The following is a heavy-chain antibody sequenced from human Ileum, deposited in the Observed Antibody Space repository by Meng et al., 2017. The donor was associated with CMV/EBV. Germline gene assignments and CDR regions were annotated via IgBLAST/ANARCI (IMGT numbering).Heavy chain of an antibody. Sequence: GESLKISCTVSGFTLTNYWMDWVRQAPGKGLEWVDNINRDGSERNYVDSVKGRFTISRDSARNSLYLQLNSLRVEDTAVYYCSRENSGLDYWGQGTLVTVSS. CDR1: GFTLTNYW. D-gene: IGHD4-23*01. J-gene: IGHJ4*02. V-gene: IGHV3-7*01. CDR3: SRENSGLDY. CDR2: INRDGSER.